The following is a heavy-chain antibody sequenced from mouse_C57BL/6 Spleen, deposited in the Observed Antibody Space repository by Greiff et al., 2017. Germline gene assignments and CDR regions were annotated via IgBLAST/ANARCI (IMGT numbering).Heavy chain of an antibody. Sequence: QVQLQQPGAELVKPGASVKMSCKASGYTFTSYWITWVKQRPGQGLEWIGDIYPGSGSTNYNEKFKSKATLTVDTSSSTAYMQLSSLTSEDSAVYYCARRDSKRAWFAYWGQGTLVTVSA. D-gene: IGHD2-5*01. V-gene: IGHV1-55*01. CDR1: GYTFTSYW. CDR3: ARRDSKRAWFAY. J-gene: IGHJ3*01. CDR2: IYPGSGST.